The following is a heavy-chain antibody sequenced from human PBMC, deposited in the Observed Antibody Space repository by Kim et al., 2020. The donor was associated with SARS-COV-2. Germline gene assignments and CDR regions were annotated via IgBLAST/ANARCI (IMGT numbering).Heavy chain of an antibody. CDR3: ASEQQWLRGGPRSY. V-gene: IGHV4-34*01. D-gene: IGHD6-19*01. CDR2: INHSGST. Sequence: SETLSLTCAVYGGSFSGYYWSWIRQPPGKGLEWIGEINHSGSTNYNPSLKSRVTISVDTSKNQFSLKLSSVTAADTAVYYCASEQQWLRGGPRSYWGQGTPVTASS. J-gene: IGHJ4*02. CDR1: GGSFSGYY.